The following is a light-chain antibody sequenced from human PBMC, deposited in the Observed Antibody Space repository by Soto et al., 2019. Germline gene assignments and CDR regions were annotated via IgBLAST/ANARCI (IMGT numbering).Light chain of an antibody. CDR2: EVS. CDR1: SSDVGSYNY. Sequence: QSALTQPASVSGSPGQSTTISCTGTSSDVGSYNYVSWYQQHPGRAPRLMIYEVSNRPSGVSNRFSGSKAGNTASLTISGRQAEDEADYYCSSYTTSSTYVFGPGTKVTVL. CDR3: SSYTTSSTYV. J-gene: IGLJ1*01. V-gene: IGLV2-14*01.